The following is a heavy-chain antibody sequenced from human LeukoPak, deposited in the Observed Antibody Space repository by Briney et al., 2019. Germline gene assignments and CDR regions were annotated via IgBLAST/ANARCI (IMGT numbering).Heavy chain of an antibody. J-gene: IGHJ4*02. D-gene: IGHD3-22*01. CDR2: ISAYNGNT. CDR1: GYTFSDYG. Sequence: ASVKVSCKASGYTFSDYGVSWVRQAPGQGLEWMGRISAYNGNTNYLQKFQGRVTMTTDTSTATAYMELRSLRPSDTAVYFCARGPRYSYDSSILLFDYWGQGTLVTVSS. V-gene: IGHV1-18*01. CDR3: ARGPRYSYDSSILLFDY.